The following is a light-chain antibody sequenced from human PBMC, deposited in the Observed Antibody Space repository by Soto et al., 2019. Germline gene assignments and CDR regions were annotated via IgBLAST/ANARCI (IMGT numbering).Light chain of an antibody. CDR1: QGISNS. J-gene: IGKJ1*01. V-gene: IGKV1-27*01. CDR2: AAS. Sequence: DIQMTQSPSSLSASVGDRVTITCRANQGISNSLAWYQQHAGKVPKLLIYAASTLQSGVPFRFRGSGSGTDFTLTISSLQPEDVATYYCQKYNSAPWTFGQGTKVEIK. CDR3: QKYNSAPWT.